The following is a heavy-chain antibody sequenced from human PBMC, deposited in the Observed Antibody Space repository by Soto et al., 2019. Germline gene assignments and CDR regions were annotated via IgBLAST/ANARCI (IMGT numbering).Heavy chain of an antibody. CDR1: GFTISDYY. J-gene: IGHJ6*02. Sequence: QVQLVESGGGLDKHGGSLRLSCGASGFTISDYYMSWIRQAPGKGLAWVSYISSVGTTTYYADTVKGRCSISMDNAKNSLYLQMNSLRAEDTAVYFCAKDQEGSGSHWLGYNYYGMDVWGQGTTVTVSS. V-gene: IGHV3-11*01. D-gene: IGHD3-10*01. CDR2: ISSVGTTT. CDR3: AKDQEGSGSHWLGYNYYGMDV.